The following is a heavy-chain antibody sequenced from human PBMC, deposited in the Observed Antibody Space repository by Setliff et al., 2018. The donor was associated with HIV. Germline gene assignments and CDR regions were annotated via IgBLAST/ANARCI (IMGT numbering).Heavy chain of an antibody. CDR3: ATELGHY. J-gene: IGHJ4*02. CDR1: GFTFRSYG. Sequence: GGSLRLSCAASGFTFRSYGMHWVRQAPGKGLEWVAFIRYDGTNKYYADSVKGRFTISRDNSKSTLYLQMNSLRAEDTALYYCATELGHYWGQGTLVTVSS. D-gene: IGHD3-10*01. V-gene: IGHV3-30*02. CDR2: IRYDGTNK.